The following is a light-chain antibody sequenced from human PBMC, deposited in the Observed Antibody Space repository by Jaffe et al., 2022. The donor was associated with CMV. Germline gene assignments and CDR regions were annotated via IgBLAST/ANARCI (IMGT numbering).Light chain of an antibody. CDR2: EAS. Sequence: DIQMTQSPSTLSASVGDRVTITCRASQSITSSLAWYQQKPGKAPNVLIYEASRLESGVPSRFSGSGSGTEFTLTISCLQPDDFATYYCQQHKSYPRTFGQGTKVEIK. J-gene: IGKJ1*01. CDR1: QSITSS. CDR3: QQHKSYPRT. V-gene: IGKV1-5*03.